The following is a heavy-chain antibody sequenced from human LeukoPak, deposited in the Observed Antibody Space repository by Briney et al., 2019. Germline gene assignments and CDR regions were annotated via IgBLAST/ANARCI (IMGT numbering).Heavy chain of an antibody. J-gene: IGHJ6*02. CDR3: GRDSGGSGTYFSPYGMDV. Sequence: GGSLRLSCEASGFTFSSYAMHWVRQAPGKGLEWLAVISYDGSDQYYAESVKGRCTISRDKSKNTLYLQMSGLRAEDTAVYFCGRDSGGSGTYFSPYGMDVWGQGTTVTVSS. CDR1: GFTFSSYA. D-gene: IGHD3-10*01. CDR2: ISYDGSDQ. V-gene: IGHV3-30-3*01.